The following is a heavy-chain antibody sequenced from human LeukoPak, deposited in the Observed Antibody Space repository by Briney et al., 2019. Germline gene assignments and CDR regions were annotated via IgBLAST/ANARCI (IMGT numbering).Heavy chain of an antibody. V-gene: IGHV3-30-3*01. J-gene: IGHJ3*02. D-gene: IGHD3-22*01. CDR3: ARGTKYYYDTETGDI. Sequence: GRSLRLSCAASGFTFSSYAMHWVRQAPGKGLEWVAVISYDGSNKYYADSVKGRFTISRDNSKNTLYLQMNSLRAEDTAVYYCARGTKYYYDTETGDIWGQGTMVTVSS. CDR1: GFTFSSYA. CDR2: ISYDGSNK.